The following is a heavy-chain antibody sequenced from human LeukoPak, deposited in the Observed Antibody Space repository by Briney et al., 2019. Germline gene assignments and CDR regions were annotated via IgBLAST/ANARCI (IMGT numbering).Heavy chain of an antibody. J-gene: IGHJ3*02. Sequence: PGGSLRLSCAASRFTFSDYHMRWLRQARGKGLEGVSYISSSGIHIYYADSVQGSFTISRDNATTSLYLQMNSLRAEDTAVYYCAVGSCSSTSCCADAFDIWGPGTMVTVSS. CDR3: AVGSCSSTSCCADAFDI. CDR1: RFTFSDYH. CDR2: ISSSGIHI. V-gene: IGHV3-11*01. D-gene: IGHD2-2*01.